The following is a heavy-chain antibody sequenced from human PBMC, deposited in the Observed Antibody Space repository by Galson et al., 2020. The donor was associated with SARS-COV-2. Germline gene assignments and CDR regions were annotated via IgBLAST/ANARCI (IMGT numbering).Heavy chain of an antibody. D-gene: IGHD3-10*01. CDR3: ASGGGMDV. V-gene: IGHV3-53*01. CDR1: GFTVSSNY. J-gene: IGHJ6*02. CDR2: IYSGGST. Sequence: GEALEIPCAASGFTVSSNYISWVRQAPGKGPEWGSVIYSGGSTYYPDSVKGRFTISIDNSKNTLDLQMNSLRAEETAVYDCASGGGMDVWGQGPPVPVS.